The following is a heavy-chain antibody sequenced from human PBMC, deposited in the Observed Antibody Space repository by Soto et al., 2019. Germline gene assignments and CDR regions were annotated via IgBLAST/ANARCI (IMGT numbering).Heavy chain of an antibody. CDR3: AKHRRGITSFGVVLAEPLNGMDV. V-gene: IGHV5-51*01. J-gene: IGHJ6*02. CDR2: IYPGDSDT. Sequence: PGESLKISCKGSGCSFTSYWIGWDRQMPGKGLEWMGIIYPGDSDTRYSPSFQGQVTISSYKSISTSCLQWSSLKDSDTAMYYCAKHRRGITSFGVVLAEPLNGMDVWGQGTTVTVSS. CDR1: GCSFTSYW. D-gene: IGHD3-3*01.